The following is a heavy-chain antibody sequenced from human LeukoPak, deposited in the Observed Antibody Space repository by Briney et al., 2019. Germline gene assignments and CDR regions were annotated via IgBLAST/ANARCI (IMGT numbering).Heavy chain of an antibody. Sequence: SETLSLTCTVSGGSISSYYWSWIRQPPGKGLEWIGSIYYSGSTNYNPSLKSRVTISVDTSKNQFSLKLSSVTAADTALYYCARSRGYFDYWGQGTLVTVSS. CDR2: IYYSGST. D-gene: IGHD6-13*01. CDR3: ARSRGYFDY. CDR1: GGSISSYY. J-gene: IGHJ4*02. V-gene: IGHV4-59*01.